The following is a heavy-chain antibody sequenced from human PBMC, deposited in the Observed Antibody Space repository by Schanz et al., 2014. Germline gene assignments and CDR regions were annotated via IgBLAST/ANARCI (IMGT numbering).Heavy chain of an antibody. CDR3: ARGRVLES. V-gene: IGHV3-7*01. CDR2: IKKDGSEK. CDR1: GFTFSGFC. J-gene: IGHJ5*02. Sequence: EAQLAESGGGLVQPGGSLRLSCAASGFTFSGFCTTWVRQAPGKGLEWVANIKKDGSEKYYVDSVKGRFTISRDNAKNSLFLQMNSLRPEDTAVYYCARGRVLESWGQGTLVTVSS. D-gene: IGHD1-1*01.